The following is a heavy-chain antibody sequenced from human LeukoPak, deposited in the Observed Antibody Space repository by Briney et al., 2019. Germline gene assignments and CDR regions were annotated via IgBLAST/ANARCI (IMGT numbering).Heavy chain of an antibody. CDR3: VRASHIVVVTGIPQGYYYYMDV. D-gene: IGHD2-21*02. Sequence: GESLRLSCAASGFIFSTYSMNWVRQAPGKGLEWVSDISSSDSTIYYTDSVKGRLTISRDNAKSSLYLQMNSLRAEDTAVYYCVRASHIVVVTGIPQGYYYYMDVWGKGTTVTVSS. CDR1: GFIFSTYS. J-gene: IGHJ6*03. V-gene: IGHV3-48*04. CDR2: ISSSDSTI.